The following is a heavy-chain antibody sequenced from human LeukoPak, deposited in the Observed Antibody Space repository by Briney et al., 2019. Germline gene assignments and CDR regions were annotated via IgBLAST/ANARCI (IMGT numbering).Heavy chain of an antibody. V-gene: IGHV1-46*02. CDR1: GYTFNSSY. CDR2: INPSDDST. Sequence: ASVTVSCKASGYTFNSSYMHWVRQAPGQGLEWMGIINPSDDSTRYAQKFQGRVTMTKDTSTNTVYMHLSSLSSDDTAVYYCARAYYGSSAYRHAVYFDYWGQGTLVTVSS. CDR3: ARAYYGSSAYRHAVYFDY. D-gene: IGHD3-22*01. J-gene: IGHJ4*02.